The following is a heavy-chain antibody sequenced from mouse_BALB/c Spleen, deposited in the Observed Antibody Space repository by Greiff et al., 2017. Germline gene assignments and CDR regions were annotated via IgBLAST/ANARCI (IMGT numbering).Heavy chain of an antibody. V-gene: IGHV2-9*02. CDR3: AREPFTTVVAMDY. J-gene: IGHJ4*01. D-gene: IGHD1-1*01. CDR1: GFSLTSYG. Sequence: VQLVESGPGLVAPSQSLSITCTVSGFSLTSYGVHWVRQPPGKGLEWLGVIWAGGSTNYNSALMSRLSISKDNSKSQVFLKMNSLQTDDTAMYYCAREPFTTVVAMDYWGQGTSVTVSS. CDR2: IWAGGST.